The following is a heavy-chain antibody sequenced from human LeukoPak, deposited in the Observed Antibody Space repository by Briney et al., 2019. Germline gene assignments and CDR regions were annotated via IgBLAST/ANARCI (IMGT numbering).Heavy chain of an antibody. CDR3: ARDVYYDSSGYYGY. D-gene: IGHD3-22*01. CDR1: GFTFSDYY. V-gene: IGHV3-11*01. J-gene: IGHJ4*02. Sequence: GGSLRLSCAASGFTFSDYYMSWIRQAPGKGLEWVSYISSSGSTIYYADSVKGRFTISTHNATNSLYLQMNSLRAEDMAVYYCARDVYYDSSGYYGYWGQGTLVTVSS. CDR2: ISSSGSTI.